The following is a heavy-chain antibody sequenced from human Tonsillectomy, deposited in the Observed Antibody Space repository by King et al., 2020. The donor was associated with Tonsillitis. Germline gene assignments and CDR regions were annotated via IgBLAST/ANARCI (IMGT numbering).Heavy chain of an antibody. J-gene: IGHJ4*02. D-gene: IGHD2-21*01. CDR2: ISSSSSYI. V-gene: IGHV3-21*01. Sequence: VQLVESGGGLVKPGGSLRLSRAASGFTFSSYSMNWVRQAPGKGLEWVSSISSSSSYIYYADSVKGRFTISRDNAKNSLYLQMNSLRAEDTAVYYCARDQYCGGDGYSSRFDYWGQGTLVTVSS. CDR1: GFTFSSYS. CDR3: ARDQYCGGDGYSSRFDY.